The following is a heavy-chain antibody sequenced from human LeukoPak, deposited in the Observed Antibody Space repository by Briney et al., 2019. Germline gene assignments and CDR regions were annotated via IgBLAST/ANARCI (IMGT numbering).Heavy chain of an antibody. D-gene: IGHD1-7*01. J-gene: IGHJ3*02. CDR3: ARTTSMNYVGDAFHI. Sequence: GGSLRLSCAAPGFTFSSYWFHWVRQAPGKGLVGVSSINSDGGGTTYADSVKGRFTISRDDAKSALFLQMNSLRAEDTALYYCARTTSMNYVGDAFHIWGQGTMVTVSS. CDR2: INSDGGGT. V-gene: IGHV3-74*01. CDR1: GFTFSSYW.